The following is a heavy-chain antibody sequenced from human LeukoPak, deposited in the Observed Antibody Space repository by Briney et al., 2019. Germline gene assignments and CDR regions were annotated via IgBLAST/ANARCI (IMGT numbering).Heavy chain of an antibody. J-gene: IGHJ4*02. CDR2: INHSGST. CDR1: GGSFSGYY. Sequence: SETLSLTCAVYGGSFSGYYWSWIRQPPGKGLEWIGEINHSGSTNYNPSLKSRVTISVDTSKNQFSLKLSSVTAADTAVYYCARALPYGGYLPLDYWGQGTLVTVSS. V-gene: IGHV4-34*01. CDR3: ARALPYGGYLPLDY. D-gene: IGHD5-12*01.